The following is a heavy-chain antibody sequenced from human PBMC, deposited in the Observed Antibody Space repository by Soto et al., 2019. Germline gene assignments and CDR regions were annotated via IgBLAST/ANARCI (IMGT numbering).Heavy chain of an antibody. CDR2: ISYDGSNK. CDR1: GFTFSSCA. J-gene: IGHJ6*02. V-gene: IGHV3-30-3*01. Sequence: PGGSLRLSCAASGFTFSSCAMHWVRQAPGKGLEWVAVISYDGSNKYYADSVKGRFTISRDNSKNTLYLQMNSLRAEDTAVYYCARDFSPAALPLYSSHYGMHXWGQATPVTVS. CDR3: ARDFSPAALPLYSSHYGMHX. D-gene: IGHD2-2*01.